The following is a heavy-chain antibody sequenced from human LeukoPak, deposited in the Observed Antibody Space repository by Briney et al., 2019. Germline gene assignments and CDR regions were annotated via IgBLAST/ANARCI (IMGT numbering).Heavy chain of an antibody. CDR1: GFTFSSYW. CDR3: ARIPAGIATRKGKLYYYYYMDV. V-gene: IGHV3-7*01. J-gene: IGHJ6*03. D-gene: IGHD6-13*01. CDR2: IKQDGSEK. Sequence: PGGSLRLSCAASGFTFSSYWMSWVRQAPGKGLEWVANIKQDGSEKYYVDSMKGRFTISRDNAKNSLYLQMNSLRAEDTAVYYCARIPAGIATRKGKLYYYYYMDVWGKGTTVTVSS.